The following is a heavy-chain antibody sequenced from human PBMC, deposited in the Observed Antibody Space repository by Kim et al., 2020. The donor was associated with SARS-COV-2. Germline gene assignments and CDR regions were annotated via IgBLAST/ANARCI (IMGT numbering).Heavy chain of an antibody. J-gene: IGHJ4*02. CDR1: GYTFTSYY. CDR3: ARGYCSGGSCYSLDY. V-gene: IGHV1-46*03. D-gene: IGHD2-15*01. Sequence: ASVKVSCKASGYTFTSYYMHWVRQAPGQGLEWMGIINPSGGSTSYAQKFQGRVTMTRDTSTSTVYMELSSLRSEDTAVYYCARGYCSGGSCYSLDYWGQGTLVTVSS. CDR2: INPSGGST.